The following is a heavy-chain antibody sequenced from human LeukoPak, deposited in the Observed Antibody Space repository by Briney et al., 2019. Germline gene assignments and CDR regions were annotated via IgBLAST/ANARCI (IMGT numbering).Heavy chain of an antibody. CDR1: GFTFSSYG. D-gene: IGHD6-13*01. Sequence: PGGSLRLSCAASGFTFSSYGMHWVRQAPGKGLEWVAVIWYDGSNKYYADSVKGRFTISRDNSKNTLYLQMNSLRAEDTAVYYCARANNPGYSSSFDYWGQGTLVTVSS. V-gene: IGHV3-33*01. J-gene: IGHJ4*02. CDR2: IWYDGSNK. CDR3: ARANNPGYSSSFDY.